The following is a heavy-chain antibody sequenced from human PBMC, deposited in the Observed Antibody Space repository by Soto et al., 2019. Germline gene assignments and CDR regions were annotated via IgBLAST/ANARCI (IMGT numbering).Heavy chain of an antibody. CDR3: ARAAVAAGGPFDK. V-gene: IGHV4-34*01. D-gene: IGHD2-15*01. Sequence: PSETLSLTCAVSGGSFSGFFWGWIRQPPGKGLGWVGEGNHGGSTNYNPSLKSRVTISSSTSKNHYSLTLRLVTAADTAAYYCARAAVAAGGPFDKWGQGALVTVSS. CDR2: GNHGGST. J-gene: IGHJ4*02. CDR1: GGSFSGFF.